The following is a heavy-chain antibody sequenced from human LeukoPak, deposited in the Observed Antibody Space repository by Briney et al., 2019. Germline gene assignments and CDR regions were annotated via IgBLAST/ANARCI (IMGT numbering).Heavy chain of an antibody. CDR1: GFTFDRYW. V-gene: IGHV3-7*01. Sequence: PGGSLRLSCAASGFTFDRYWMRWVRQAPGKGLEWVANINRDGSEEFYADSVKGRFTISRDSAKTSVYLQMNSLRADDTAVYYCGGDPRYWGQGTLVTVSS. D-gene: IGHD2-21*01. J-gene: IGHJ4*02. CDR2: INRDGSEE. CDR3: GGDPRY.